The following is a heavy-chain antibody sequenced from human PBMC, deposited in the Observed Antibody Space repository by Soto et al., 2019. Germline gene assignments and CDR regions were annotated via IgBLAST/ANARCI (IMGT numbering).Heavy chain of an antibody. V-gene: IGHV1-2*02. D-gene: IGHD2-8*01. CDR1: GYTFTAYY. Sequence: QVQLVQSGAEVKKPGASVKVSCRPSGYTFTAYYIHWVRQAPGKGLEWMGWVDRNSGGTRDAQYYQGRVTMTRDTTTTTGYMELNWLRPDDTALDFCARDNDGRLDCWRQGTLVTVSS. J-gene: IGHJ4*02. CDR2: VDRNSGGT. CDR3: ARDNDGRLDC.